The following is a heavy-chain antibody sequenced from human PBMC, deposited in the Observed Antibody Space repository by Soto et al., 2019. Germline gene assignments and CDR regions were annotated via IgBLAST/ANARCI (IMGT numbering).Heavy chain of an antibody. CDR2: IIPIFGTA. CDR1: GCTFSSYA. J-gene: IGHJ4*02. CDR3: ARVASYYGSGSYGGTDY. V-gene: IGHV1-69*13. D-gene: IGHD3-10*01. Sequence: SVKVSCKASGCTFSSYAISWVRQAPGQGLEWMGGIIPIFGTANYAQKFQGRVTITADESTSTAYMELSSLRSEDTAVYYCARVASYYGSGSYGGTDYWGQGTLVTVSS.